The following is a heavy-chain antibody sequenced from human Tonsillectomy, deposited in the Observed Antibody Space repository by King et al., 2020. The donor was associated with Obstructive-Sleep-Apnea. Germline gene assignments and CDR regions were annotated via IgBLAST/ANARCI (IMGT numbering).Heavy chain of an antibody. Sequence: VQLQESGPGLVKPSQTLSLTCTVSGGSISSGGYYWSWIRQHPGKGLEWIGYIYYSGSTYYNPSLKSRFTISVDTSKNQFSLKLSSVTAADTAVYSCAXXXXGXXXXFDIWXXGTMVTVSS. CDR2: IYYSGST. V-gene: IGHV4-31*03. J-gene: IGHJ3*02. CDR1: GGSISSGGYY. CDR3: AXXXXGXXXXFDI.